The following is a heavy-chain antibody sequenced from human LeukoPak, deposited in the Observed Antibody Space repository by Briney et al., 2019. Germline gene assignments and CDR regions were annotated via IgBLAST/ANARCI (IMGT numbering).Heavy chain of an antibody. Sequence: GASVKVSCKASGYTFTGYYMHWVRQAPGRGLEWMGWINPNSGGTNYAQKFQGRVTMTRDTSISTAYMELSRLRSDDTAVYYCARPVHVPNYYDSSGLDYWGQGTLVTVSS. J-gene: IGHJ4*02. CDR3: ARPVHVPNYYDSSGLDY. D-gene: IGHD3-22*01. CDR1: GYTFTGYY. CDR2: INPNSGGT. V-gene: IGHV1-2*02.